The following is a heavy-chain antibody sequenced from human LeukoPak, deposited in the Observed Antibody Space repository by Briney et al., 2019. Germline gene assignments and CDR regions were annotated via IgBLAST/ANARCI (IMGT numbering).Heavy chain of an antibody. CDR1: GFTFTSYS. V-gene: IGHV3-23*01. J-gene: IGHJ4*02. CDR2: ISGGGGST. D-gene: IGHD5-12*01. Sequence: GGSLRLSCAASGFTFTSYSMNWVRQAPGKGLEWVSTISGGGGSTYYADSVKGRFTISRDNSKNTLYLQVNSLRAEDTAVYYCARDQLAYSGYDTLFHYWGQGTLVTVSS. CDR3: ARDQLAYSGYDTLFHY.